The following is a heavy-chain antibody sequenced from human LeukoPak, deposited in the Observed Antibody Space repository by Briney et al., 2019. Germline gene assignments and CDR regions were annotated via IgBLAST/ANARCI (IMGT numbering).Heavy chain of an antibody. CDR3: AKDTTPPKAGFDP. V-gene: IGHV3-30*02. Sequence: GGSLRLSCAASGFAFSSYGMHWVRQAPGKGLEWVAFIRYDGSNKYYADSVKGRFTISRDNSKYTLYLQMNSLRAEDTSIYFCAKDTTPPKAGFDPWGQGTLVTVSS. D-gene: IGHD1-14*01. CDR1: GFAFSSYG. J-gene: IGHJ5*02. CDR2: IRYDGSNK.